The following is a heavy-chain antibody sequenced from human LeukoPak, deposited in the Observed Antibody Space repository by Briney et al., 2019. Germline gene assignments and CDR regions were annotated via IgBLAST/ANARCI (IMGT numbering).Heavy chain of an antibody. CDR2: IYYSGST. D-gene: IGHD3-9*01. CDR1: GGSISSSSYY. Sequence: SETLSLTCSVSGGSISSSSYYWGWIRQPPGKGLEWIGSIYYSGSTYYNPSLKSRVTISVDTSKNQFSLKLSSVTAADTAVYYCARQYYDISAGAFDIWGQGTMVTVSS. J-gene: IGHJ3*02. V-gene: IGHV4-39*01. CDR3: ARQYYDISAGAFDI.